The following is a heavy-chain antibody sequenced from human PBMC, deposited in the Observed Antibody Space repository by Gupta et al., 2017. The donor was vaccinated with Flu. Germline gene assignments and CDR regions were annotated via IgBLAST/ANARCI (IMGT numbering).Heavy chain of an antibody. CDR3: ATEGRAGTYEFDD. J-gene: IGHJ4*02. CDR2: FDPEDGET. V-gene: IGHV1-24*01. CDR1: GYTLTELS. D-gene: IGHD3-10*01. Sequence: QVQLVQSGAEVKKPGASVKVSCKVSGYTLTELSMHWVRQAPGKGLEWMGGFDPEDGETIHSQKFQGRVTMTEYTATDTAYVEIRSLRYXDTDVYYCATEGRAGTYEFDDWGQGTMVTVSS.